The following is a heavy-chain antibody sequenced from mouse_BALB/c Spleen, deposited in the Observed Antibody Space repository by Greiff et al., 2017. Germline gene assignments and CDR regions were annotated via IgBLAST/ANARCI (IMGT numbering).Heavy chain of an antibody. Sequence: VQLQQSGAELGRPGASVKLSCTASGSHFKDNYMHWVKQRPEQGLEWIGRIDPANGNTKYDQKFKGKATITADTSSNTAYLQLSSLTSEDAAVYYCARSYGSAGFAYWGQGTLVTVSA. CDR3: ARSYGSAGFAY. J-gene: IGHJ3*01. CDR2: IDPANGNT. D-gene: IGHD1-1*01. CDR1: GSHFKDNY. V-gene: IGHV14-3*02.